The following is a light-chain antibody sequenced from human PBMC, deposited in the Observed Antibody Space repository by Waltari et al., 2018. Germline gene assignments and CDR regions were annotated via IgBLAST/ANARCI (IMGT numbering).Light chain of an antibody. CDR3: QVWDSGSNHYV. Sequence: SYELTQPPSVSVAPGQTARITCDGDKIGRKNVHWYQHKPGQAPVLVVYGDVDRPSGIPERFSGSDSGNTAALTISRVDAGDEAEYYCQVWDSGSNHYVFGTVTKVTVL. V-gene: IGLV3-21*02. J-gene: IGLJ1*01. CDR1: KIGRKN. CDR2: GDV.